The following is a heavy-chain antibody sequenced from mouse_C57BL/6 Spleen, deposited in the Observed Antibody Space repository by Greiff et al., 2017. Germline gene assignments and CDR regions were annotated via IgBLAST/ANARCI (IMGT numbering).Heavy chain of an antibody. CDR2: IHPNSGST. CDR1: GYTFTSYW. Sequence: VQLQQPGAELVKPGASVKLSCKASGYTFTSYWMHWVKQRPGQGLEWIGMIHPNSGSTNYNEKFKSKATLTVDKSSSTAYMQLSSLTSEDSAVYYCAREDYSNYGGAMDYWGQGTSVTVSS. D-gene: IGHD2-5*01. V-gene: IGHV1-64*01. CDR3: AREDYSNYGGAMDY. J-gene: IGHJ4*01.